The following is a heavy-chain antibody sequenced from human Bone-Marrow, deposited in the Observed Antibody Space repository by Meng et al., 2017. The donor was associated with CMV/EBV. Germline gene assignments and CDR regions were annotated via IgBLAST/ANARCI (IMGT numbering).Heavy chain of an antibody. Sequence: FTFSSYAMHCVRQAPGKGLEWVAVISYDGSNKYYADSVKGRFTISRDNSKNTLYLQMNSLRAEDTAVYYCARDRYCSSTSCYRGFDYWGQGTLVTVSS. CDR3: ARDRYCSSTSCYRGFDY. V-gene: IGHV3-30*04. D-gene: IGHD2-2*01. CDR1: FTFSSYA. CDR2: ISYDGSNK. J-gene: IGHJ4*02.